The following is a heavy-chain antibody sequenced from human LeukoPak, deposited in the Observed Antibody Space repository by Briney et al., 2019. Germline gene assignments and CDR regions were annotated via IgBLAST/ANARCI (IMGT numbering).Heavy chain of an antibody. CDR2: INSDGSWT. Sequence: GGSLRLSCAASGNYWMHWVRQAPGKGLVWVSHINSDGSWTSYADSVKGRFTISKDNAKNTVYLQMNNLRAEDTAVYYCVSFYEAYWGRGTLVTVSS. CDR1: GNYW. V-gene: IGHV3-74*01. J-gene: IGHJ4*02. CDR3: VSFYEAY. D-gene: IGHD2/OR15-2a*01.